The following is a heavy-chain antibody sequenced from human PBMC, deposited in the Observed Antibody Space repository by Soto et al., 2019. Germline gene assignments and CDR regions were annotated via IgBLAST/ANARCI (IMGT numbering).Heavy chain of an antibody. D-gene: IGHD3-10*01. J-gene: IGHJ6*02. CDR1: GYSFTSYW. Sequence: PGESLKISCKGSGYSFTSYWIGWVRQMPGKGLEWMGIIYPGDSDTRYSPSFQGQVTISADKSISTAYLQWSSLKASDTAMYYCATRYYGSGYYYYGMDVWGQGTTVTVSS. CDR2: IYPGDSDT. CDR3: ATRYYGSGYYYYGMDV. V-gene: IGHV5-51*01.